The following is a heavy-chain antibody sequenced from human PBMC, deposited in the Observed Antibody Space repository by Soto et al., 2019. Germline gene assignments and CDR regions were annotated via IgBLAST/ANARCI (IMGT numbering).Heavy chain of an antibody. D-gene: IGHD2-15*01. V-gene: IGHV4-61*08. CDR2: IFHTGTT. J-gene: IGHJ6*02. CDR1: GGSLTSSAYY. CDR3: ARGGLGYCSGGSCYSAELSRYYYGMDV. Sequence: SETLSLTCTVSGGSLTSSAYYWSWIRQLPGKGLEWIGDIFHTGTTNYNPSLKSRVTISVDTSKNQFSLKLSSVTAADTAVYYCARGGLGYCSGGSCYSAELSRYYYGMDVWGQGTTVTVSS.